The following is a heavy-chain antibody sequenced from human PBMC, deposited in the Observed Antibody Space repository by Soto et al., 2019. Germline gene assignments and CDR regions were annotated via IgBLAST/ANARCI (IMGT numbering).Heavy chain of an antibody. CDR1: GGSINSSSYY. Sequence: PSETLALTCTVSGGSINSSSYYWGWIRQPPGTGPEWIGSSCYSGSTYYNPSRKSRVTISVDTTKNQFSRKLSSVPAADTAVYYCARGYCSGGSCYRYWGQGSQVTVSS. J-gene: IGHJ4*02. CDR3: ARGYCSGGSCYRY. D-gene: IGHD2-15*01. CDR2: SCYSGST. V-gene: IGHV4-39*01.